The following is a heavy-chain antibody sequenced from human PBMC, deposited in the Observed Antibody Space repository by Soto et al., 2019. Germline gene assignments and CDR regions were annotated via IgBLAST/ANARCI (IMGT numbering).Heavy chain of an antibody. V-gene: IGHV3-49*03. CDR1: GFTLGHYT. CDR3: TSPQYYDFWSGYKPPRDY. CDR2: IRSKAYGGTT. Sequence: GVSLRLSCTASGFTLGHYTMCWFRLAPGKGLEWVGFIRSKAYGGTTEYAASVKGRFTISRDDSKSIAYLQMNSLKTEDTAVYYCTSPQYYDFWSGYKPPRDYWGQGTLVTVSS. J-gene: IGHJ4*02. D-gene: IGHD3-3*01.